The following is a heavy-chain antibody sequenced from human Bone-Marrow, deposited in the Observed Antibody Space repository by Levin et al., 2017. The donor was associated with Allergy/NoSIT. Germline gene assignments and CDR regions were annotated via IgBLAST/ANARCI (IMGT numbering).Heavy chain of an antibody. J-gene: IGHJ4*02. Sequence: SVKVSCKASGGTFSTYAISWVRQAPGQGLEWMGGIIPLFGIANYAQKFRGRVTITADESTSTAYMELSSLRSEDTAVYYCAFSLGDSLYYFDYWGQGTLVTVSS. V-gene: IGHV1-69*13. D-gene: IGHD2-21*02. CDR3: AFSLGDSLYYFDY. CDR1: GGTFSTYA. CDR2: IIPLFGIA.